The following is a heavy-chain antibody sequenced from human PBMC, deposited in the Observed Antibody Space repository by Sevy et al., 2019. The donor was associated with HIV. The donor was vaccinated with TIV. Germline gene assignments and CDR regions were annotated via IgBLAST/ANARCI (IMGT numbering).Heavy chain of an antibody. J-gene: IGHJ4*02. V-gene: IGHV1-69*13. D-gene: IGHD4-17*01. CDR1: GGTFSSYA. CDR3: ARRDVWAGDYYFDY. Sequence: ASVKVSCKASGGTFSSYAISWVRQAPGQGLEWMGGIIPIFGTANYAQKFQGRVTITADESTSTAYMELSSPRSEDTAVYYCARRDVWAGDYYFDYWGQGTLVTVSS. CDR2: IIPIFGTA.